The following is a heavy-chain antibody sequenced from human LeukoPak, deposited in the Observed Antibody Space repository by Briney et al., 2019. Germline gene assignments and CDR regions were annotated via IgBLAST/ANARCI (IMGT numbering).Heavy chain of an antibody. CDR3: ARVPLLGSQSFDY. CDR2: IKQDGSEK. CDR1: GFTFNRRG. J-gene: IGHJ4*02. D-gene: IGHD2-2*03. V-gene: IGHV3-7*01. Sequence: GGSLRLSCAASGFTFNRRGMHWVRQAPGKGLEWVANIKQDGSEKYYVDSVKGRFTISRDNAKNSLYLQMNSLRAEDTAVYYCARVPLLGSQSFDYWGQGTLVTVSS.